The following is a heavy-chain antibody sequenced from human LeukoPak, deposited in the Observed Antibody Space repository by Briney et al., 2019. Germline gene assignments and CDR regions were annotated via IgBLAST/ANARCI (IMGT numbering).Heavy chain of an antibody. CDR1: GFTFSSYA. J-gene: IGHJ4*02. D-gene: IGHD1-26*01. Sequence: GGSLRLSCAASGFTFSSYAMHWVRQAPGKGLEWVAVISYDGSNKYYADSVKGRFTISRDNSKNTLYLQMNSLRAGDTAVYYCATLPIVGATAEIDYWGQGTLVTVSS. CDR2: ISYDGSNK. CDR3: ATLPIVGATAEIDY. V-gene: IGHV3-30-3*01.